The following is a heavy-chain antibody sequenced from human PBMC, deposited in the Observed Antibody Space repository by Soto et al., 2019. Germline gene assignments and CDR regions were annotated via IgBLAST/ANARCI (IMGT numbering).Heavy chain of an antibody. Sequence: PAETLSLTCTVSGGSISSYCLSWTRQPPGKGLEWIGYIYYSGSTNYNPSLKSRVTISVDTSKNQFSLKLSSVTAADTAVYYCARGYRYCSSTSCRRDHYYYYYMDVWGKGTTVTVS. D-gene: IGHD2-2*01. J-gene: IGHJ6*03. V-gene: IGHV4-59*01. CDR2: IYYSGST. CDR1: GGSISSYC. CDR3: ARGYRYCSSTSCRRDHYYYYYMDV.